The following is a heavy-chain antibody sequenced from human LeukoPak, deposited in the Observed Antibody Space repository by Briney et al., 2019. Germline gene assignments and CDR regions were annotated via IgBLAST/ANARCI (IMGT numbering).Heavy chain of an antibody. J-gene: IGHJ4*02. V-gene: IGHV3-21*01. D-gene: IGHD6-19*01. CDR1: GFTFSSNA. CDR2: ISMSSTYI. Sequence: GRSLRLSCAASGFTFSSNAMNWVRQAQAKGLEWVSSISMSSTYIYYADSVKGRFTISRDNAKNSLYLQMDSLRDEDTAVYYCTRAPYSSGWYTVDFWGQGTLVTVSS. CDR3: TRAPYSSGWYTVDF.